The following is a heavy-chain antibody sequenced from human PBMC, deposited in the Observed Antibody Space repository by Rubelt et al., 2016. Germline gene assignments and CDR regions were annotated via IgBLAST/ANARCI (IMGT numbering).Heavy chain of an antibody. D-gene: IGHD1-26*01. CDR2: IYYSGST. CDR1: GGSISSSSYY. Sequence: QLQLQESGPGLVKPSETLSLTCTVSGGSISSSSYYWGWIRQPPGKGLEWIGSIYYSGSTYYNPSLKSRVTISVDTSKNQFALKGTSVSAADTSVYFCAKTGWIGNASYYYDVWGQGTTVTVSS. CDR3: AKTGWIGNASYYYDV. V-gene: IGHV4-39*01. J-gene: IGHJ6*02.